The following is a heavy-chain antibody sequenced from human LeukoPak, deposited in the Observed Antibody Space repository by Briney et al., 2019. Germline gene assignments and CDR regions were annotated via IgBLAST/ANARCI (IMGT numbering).Heavy chain of an antibody. CDR2: IYYTGST. D-gene: IGHD3-10*01. J-gene: IGHJ4*02. V-gene: IGHV4-59*01. CDR3: ARVNSDYYGWGSYYPDY. CDR1: GDAISNSY. Sequence: PSQTLSLTCTVSGDAISNSYWTWIRQLPGKGMEWIGYIYYTGSTTYNSSLKSRVPISLDTSKNQLSLKLSSVTAADTAVYYCARVNSDYYGWGSYYPDYWGQGTLVTVSS.